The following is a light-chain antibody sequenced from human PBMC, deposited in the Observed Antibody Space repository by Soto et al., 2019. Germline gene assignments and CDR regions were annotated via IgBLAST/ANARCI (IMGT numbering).Light chain of an antibody. Sequence: QSVLTQPPSASGSPGQSVTISCTGNSSDVGAYNYVSWYQQHAGKAPKLVIYEANKRPSGVPDRFSGSKSANTASLTVSGLQAEDEADYYCSSFASSNTWVFGGGTKLTVL. CDR2: EAN. CDR1: SSDVGAYNY. J-gene: IGLJ3*02. CDR3: SSFASSNTWV. V-gene: IGLV2-8*01.